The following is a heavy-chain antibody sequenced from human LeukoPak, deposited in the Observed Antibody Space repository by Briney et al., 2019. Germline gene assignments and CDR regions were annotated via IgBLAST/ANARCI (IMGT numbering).Heavy chain of an antibody. Sequence: SETLSLTCTVTGGTISSSSYYWGWIRQPPGKGLEWIGSIYYSGSTYYNPSLKSQVTISVDTSKNQFSLKLSSVTAADTAVYYCARPYGSWSYYKFSWFDPWGQGTLVTVSS. CDR2: IYYSGST. J-gene: IGHJ5*02. V-gene: IGHV4-39*01. CDR1: GGTISSSSYY. D-gene: IGHD3-10*01. CDR3: ARPYGSWSYYKFSWFDP.